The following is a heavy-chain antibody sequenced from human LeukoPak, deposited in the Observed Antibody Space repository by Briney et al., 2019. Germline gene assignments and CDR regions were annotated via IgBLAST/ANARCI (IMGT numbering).Heavy chain of an antibody. D-gene: IGHD6-25*01. CDR3: AREKADYYYMDV. CDR2: ISSYNGNT. CDR1: GYTFTSYG. Sequence: ASVKVSCKASGYTFTSYGINWVRQAPGQGLAWMGWISSYNGNTNYAQNLQGRVTMTTDTSTSTAYMELRSLRSDDTAVYYCAREKADYYYMDVWGKGTTVTVSS. V-gene: IGHV1-18*01. J-gene: IGHJ6*03.